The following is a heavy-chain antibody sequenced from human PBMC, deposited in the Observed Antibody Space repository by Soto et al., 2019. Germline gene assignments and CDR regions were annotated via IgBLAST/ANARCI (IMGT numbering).Heavy chain of an antibody. D-gene: IGHD3-10*01. CDR3: ARAQYYSLCYFDY. V-gene: IGHV4-34*01. CDR1: GGSFSGYY. CDR2: INHSGST. J-gene: IGHJ4*02. Sequence: SETLSLTCAVYGGSFSGYYWSWIRQPPGKGLEWIGEINHSGSTNYNPSLKSRVTISVDTSKNQFSLKLSSVTAADTAVYYCARAQYYSLCYFDYWGQGTLVTVSS.